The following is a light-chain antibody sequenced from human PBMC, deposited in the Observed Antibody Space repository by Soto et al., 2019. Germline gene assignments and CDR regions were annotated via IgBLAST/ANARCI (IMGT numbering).Light chain of an antibody. V-gene: IGKV1-16*01. CDR1: QDINNF. CDR2: AAT. CDR3: QHYNGYPQT. J-gene: IGKJ5*01. Sequence: DIQMTQSPSSLSASVGDRVTITCRASQDINNFLAWFQQKPGKGPKSLIFAATKLQSGVPSRFSGSGSGTDFTLTISSLQPEDFGTYYCQHYNGYPQTFGQGTRLEIK.